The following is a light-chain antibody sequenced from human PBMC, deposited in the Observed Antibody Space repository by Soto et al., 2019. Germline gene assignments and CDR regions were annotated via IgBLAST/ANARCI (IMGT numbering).Light chain of an antibody. CDR3: AVWDDSLSGVV. CDR1: TSNIGTNY. Sequence: QSVLTQPPSASGTPGQTVTISSSGGTSNIGTNYVSWYQHLPGTAPKLLIYGNNQRPSGVPDRFSGSKSGTSASLAISGLRSDDEGDYYCAVWDDSLSGVVFGGGTKLTVL. V-gene: IGLV1-47*01. J-gene: IGLJ3*02. CDR2: GNN.